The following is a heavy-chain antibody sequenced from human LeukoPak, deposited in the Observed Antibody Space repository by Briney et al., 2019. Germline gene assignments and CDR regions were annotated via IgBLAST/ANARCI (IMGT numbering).Heavy chain of an antibody. CDR3: ARSIGWYPDY. Sequence: GGSLRLSCAASGFIVSSNYMTWVRQAPGKGLECVSLIYSGGSTYYADSVKGRFTISRDNSKNTLNLQMNSLRAEDTAVYYCARSIGWYPDYWGQGTLVTVSS. CDR1: GFIVSSNY. J-gene: IGHJ4*02. V-gene: IGHV3-53*01. D-gene: IGHD6-19*01. CDR2: IYSGGST.